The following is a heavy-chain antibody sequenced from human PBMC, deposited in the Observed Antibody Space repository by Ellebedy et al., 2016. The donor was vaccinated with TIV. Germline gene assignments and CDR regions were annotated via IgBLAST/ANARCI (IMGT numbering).Heavy chain of an antibody. CDR3: AREADSDALDI. CDR2: ISTYSGNT. CDR1: GYTFSRHG. V-gene: IGHV1-18*01. J-gene: IGHJ3*02. Sequence: AASVKVSCKTSGYTFSRHGLNWVRQAPGQGLEWMGWISTYSGNTKYAQKFQVRVTMTTDTSTGTAYMELRSLTSDDTAVYYCAREADSDALDIWGQGTMVIVSS. D-gene: IGHD2-15*01.